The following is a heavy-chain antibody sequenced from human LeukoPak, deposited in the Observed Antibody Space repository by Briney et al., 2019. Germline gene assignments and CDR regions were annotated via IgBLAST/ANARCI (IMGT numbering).Heavy chain of an antibody. J-gene: IGHJ4*02. Sequence: PSETLSLTCTVSGGSINSYYWSWIRQPPGKGLEWVVYIYYSGSTNYKPSLKRRVTISVDTSKNQFSLKVSSVTAADTAVYYCASSRSSSGWSLIDYWGQGALVTVSS. D-gene: IGHD6-19*01. CDR2: IYYSGST. CDR3: ASSRSSSGWSLIDY. CDR1: GGSINSYY. V-gene: IGHV4-59*01.